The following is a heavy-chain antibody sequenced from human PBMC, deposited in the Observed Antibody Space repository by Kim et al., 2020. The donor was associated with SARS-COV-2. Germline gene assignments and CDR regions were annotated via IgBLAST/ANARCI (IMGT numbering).Heavy chain of an antibody. J-gene: IGHJ4*02. CDR1: GYSFTSYW. CDR2: IDPSDSYT. Sequence: GESLKISCKGSGYSFTSYWISWVRQMPGKGLEWMGRIDPSDSYTNYSPSFQGHVTISADKSISTAYLQWSSLKASDTAMYYCAVGATIETGALDCWGQGTLVTVSS. CDR3: AVGATIETGALDC. D-gene: IGHD5-12*01. V-gene: IGHV5-10-1*01.